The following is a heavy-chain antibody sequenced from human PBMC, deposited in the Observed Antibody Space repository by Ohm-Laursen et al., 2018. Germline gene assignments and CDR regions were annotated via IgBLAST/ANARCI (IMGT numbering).Heavy chain of an antibody. Sequence: SLRLSCAASGFTVSSSYMSWVRQAPGKGLEWVSLIYSGGSTYYADSVKGRFTISRDNSKNTLYLQMNSLRAEDTAVYYCARDEDYGEPVDFDYWGQGTLVTVSS. CDR1: GFTVSSSY. V-gene: IGHV3-66*01. CDR3: ARDEDYGEPVDFDY. D-gene: IGHD4-17*01. CDR2: IYSGGST. J-gene: IGHJ4*02.